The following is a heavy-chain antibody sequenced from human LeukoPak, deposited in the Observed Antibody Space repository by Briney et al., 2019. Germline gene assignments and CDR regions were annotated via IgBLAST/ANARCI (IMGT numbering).Heavy chain of an antibody. V-gene: IGHV1-2*02. J-gene: IGHJ3*02. CDR1: GYTFTGYY. D-gene: IGHD6-19*01. CDR3: AIAVAGTGAFDI. Sequence: ASVKVSCKASGYTFTGYYMHWVRQAHGQGLEWMGWINPNSGGTNYAQKFQGRVTMTRDTSISTAYMELSRLRSDDTAVYYCAIAVAGTGAFDIWGQGTMVTVSS. CDR2: INPNSGGT.